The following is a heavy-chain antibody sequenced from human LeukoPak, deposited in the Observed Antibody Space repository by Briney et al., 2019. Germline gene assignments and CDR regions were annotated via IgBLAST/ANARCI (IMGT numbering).Heavy chain of an antibody. J-gene: IGHJ6*02. CDR2: ISSSSNYI. CDR3: ARERIAAAGTSTYYYYGMDV. CDR1: GFTFSSYD. D-gene: IGHD6-13*01. Sequence: GGSLRLSCAVSGFTFSSYDMNWVRQAPGKGLEWVSSISSSSNYIHYADSVKGRFTISRDNAKNSLYLQMNSLRAEDTAVYYCARERIAAAGTSTYYYYGMDVWGQGTTVTVSS. V-gene: IGHV3-21*04.